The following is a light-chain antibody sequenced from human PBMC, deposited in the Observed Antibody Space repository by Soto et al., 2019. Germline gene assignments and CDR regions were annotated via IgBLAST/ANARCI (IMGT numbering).Light chain of an antibody. J-gene: IGLJ2*01. V-gene: IGLV2-14*01. CDR3: RSYTSSSAYVV. Sequence: QSALTQPASVSGSPGQSITISCTGTSSDVGGYNYVSWYQQHPGKAPKLMIYDVSNRPSGVSNRFSGSKSGNTASLTISGLQAEDEAYYYCRSYTSSSAYVVFGGGTKVTVL. CDR1: SSDVGGYNY. CDR2: DVS.